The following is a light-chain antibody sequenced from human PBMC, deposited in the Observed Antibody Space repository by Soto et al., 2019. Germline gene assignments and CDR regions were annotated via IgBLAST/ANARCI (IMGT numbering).Light chain of an antibody. CDR1: QSVSSK. Sequence: EIVMTQSPATLSVSPGEGATLSCRASQSVSSKLAWYQQKPGQAPRLIIYGAYTRATGIPARFSGSGSGTEFTLIISSLQSEDFAVYYCQQSSNWPPITFGQGTRLEIK. CDR2: GAY. V-gene: IGKV3-15*01. J-gene: IGKJ5*01. CDR3: QQSSNWPPIT.